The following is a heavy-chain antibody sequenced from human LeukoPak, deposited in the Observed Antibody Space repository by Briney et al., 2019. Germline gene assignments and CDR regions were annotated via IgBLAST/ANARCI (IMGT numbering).Heavy chain of an antibody. CDR1: GFTFSSYW. Sequence: GGSLRLSCAASGFTFSSYWMSWVRQAPGKGLEWEANIKQDGSDKYHVDSVKGRFTISRDNAKNSLYLQINSLRAEDTAVYYCARKTVVGSYFDYWGQGTSVTVSS. CDR3: ARKTVVGSYFDY. CDR2: IKQDGSDK. V-gene: IGHV3-7*03. D-gene: IGHD4-23*01. J-gene: IGHJ4*02.